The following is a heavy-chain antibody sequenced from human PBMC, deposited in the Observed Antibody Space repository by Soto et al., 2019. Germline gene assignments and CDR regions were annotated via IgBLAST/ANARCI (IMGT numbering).Heavy chain of an antibody. CDR1: GYTFTSYG. V-gene: IGHV1-18*01. CDR3: ARSPTVTTSQYSEY. Sequence: QVQLVQSGAEVKKPGASVKVSCKASGYTFTSYGISWVRQAPGQGLEWMGWISAYNGNTNYTQKLQGRVTMTTDTSTSTAYIELRSLSTDDSAVYYCARSPTVTTSQYSEYWGQGNLVTVSS. CDR2: ISAYNGNT. D-gene: IGHD4-17*01. J-gene: IGHJ4*02.